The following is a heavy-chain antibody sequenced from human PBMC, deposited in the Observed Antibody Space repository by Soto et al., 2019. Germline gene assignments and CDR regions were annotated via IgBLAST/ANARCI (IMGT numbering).Heavy chain of an antibody. CDR2: ISGAGGGT. V-gene: IGHV3-23*01. J-gene: IGHJ6*02. D-gene: IGHD3-10*01. CDR1: GFTFSNYA. Sequence: EVQVLEAGGNLVHPGGSLRLSCAASGFTFSNYAMTWVRQAPGKGLEWVSGISGAGGGTYYADSVKGRFTISRDNSKNTLHLQMNSLRAEDTAVYYCAKPFRGVIIQSHLDVWGQGTTVTVSS. CDR3: AKPFRGVIIQSHLDV.